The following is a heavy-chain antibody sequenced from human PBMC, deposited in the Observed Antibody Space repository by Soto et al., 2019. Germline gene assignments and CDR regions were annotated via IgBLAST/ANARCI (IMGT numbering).Heavy chain of an antibody. CDR3: TRVMSVAGDSGMDV. J-gene: IGHJ6*02. Sequence: PGGSLRLSCTASGFTFGDYAMSWFRQAPGKGLEWVGFIRSKAYGGATEYAASVKGRFTISRDDSKSIAYLQMNSLKTEDTAVYYCTRVMSVAGDSGMDVWGQGTTVTVSS. D-gene: IGHD6-19*01. CDR2: IRSKAYGGAT. CDR1: GFTFGDYA. V-gene: IGHV3-49*03.